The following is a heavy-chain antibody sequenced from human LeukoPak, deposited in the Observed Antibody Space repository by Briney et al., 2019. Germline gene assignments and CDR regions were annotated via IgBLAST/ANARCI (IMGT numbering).Heavy chain of an antibody. D-gene: IGHD3-22*01. Sequence: GGSLRLSCAASGFTVSSNYMSWVRQAPGKGLEWDSVIYSGGSTYYADSVKGRFTISRDNSKNTLYLQMNSLRAEDTAVYYCARDLSYYDSSGYTPHYYCGMDVWGQGTTVTVSS. J-gene: IGHJ6*02. CDR1: GFTVSSNY. V-gene: IGHV3-53*01. CDR3: ARDLSYYDSSGYTPHYYCGMDV. CDR2: IYSGGST.